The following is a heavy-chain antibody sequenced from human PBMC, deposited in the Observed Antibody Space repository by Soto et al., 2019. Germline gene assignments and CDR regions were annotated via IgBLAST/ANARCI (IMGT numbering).Heavy chain of an antibody. Sequence: SETFSLTCTVSGGSISSGGYYWSWIRQHPGKGLEWIGYIYYSGSTYYNPSLKSRVTVSVDTSKNQFSLKLSSVTAADTAVYYCARDVQYSSSSGWFDPWGQGTLVTVSS. J-gene: IGHJ5*02. D-gene: IGHD6-6*01. CDR1: GGSISSGGYY. CDR2: IYYSGST. V-gene: IGHV4-31*03. CDR3: ARDVQYSSSSGWFDP.